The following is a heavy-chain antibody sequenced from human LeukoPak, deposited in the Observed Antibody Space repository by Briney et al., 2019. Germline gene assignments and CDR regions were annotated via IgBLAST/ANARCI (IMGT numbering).Heavy chain of an antibody. CDR2: INWNGGST. CDR1: KFTFSSYW. J-gene: IGHJ4*02. D-gene: IGHD2-2*01. CDR3: ARPRGCGSTRCNNFDY. Sequence: PGGSLRLSCAASKFTFSSYWMSWVRQAPGKGLEWVSGINWNGGSTGYADSVKGRFTISRDNAKNSLYLQMNNLRAEDTAVYYCARPRGCGSTRCNNFDYWGQGTLVTVSS. V-gene: IGHV3-20*04.